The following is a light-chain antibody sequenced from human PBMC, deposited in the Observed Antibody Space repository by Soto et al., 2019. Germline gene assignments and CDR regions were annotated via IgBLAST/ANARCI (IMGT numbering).Light chain of an antibody. Sequence: EIVLTQSPGTLSLSPGERATLSCRASQSVRTSYLAWYQQKPGQAPRLLVYGASSRATGIPDRFSGSGSVTDFTLTISRLDPEDFAVYYCQQYESSLRTFGQGTKVEIK. CDR1: QSVRTSY. V-gene: IGKV3-20*01. CDR3: QQYESSLRT. CDR2: GAS. J-gene: IGKJ1*01.